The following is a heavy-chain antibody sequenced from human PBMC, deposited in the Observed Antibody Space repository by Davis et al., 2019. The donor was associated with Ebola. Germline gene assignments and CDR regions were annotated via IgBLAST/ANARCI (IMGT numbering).Heavy chain of an antibody. Sequence: GESLKISCKGSDNTFTNYWIGWVRQMPGKGLEWMGIIYPGDSDTRYNPSFQGQVTISADESISTAYLQWSSLKASDTAMYYCATRDNDAFDIWGQGTMVTVSS. CDR2: IYPGDSDT. V-gene: IGHV5-51*01. D-gene: IGHD5-24*01. CDR3: ATRDNDAFDI. J-gene: IGHJ3*02. CDR1: DNTFTNYW.